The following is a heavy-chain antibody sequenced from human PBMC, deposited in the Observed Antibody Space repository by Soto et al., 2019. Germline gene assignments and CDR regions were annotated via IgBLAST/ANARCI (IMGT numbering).Heavy chain of an antibody. CDR3: AKDGVLYSSSYYFDY. CDR2: ISGSDGST. V-gene: IGHV3-23*01. D-gene: IGHD6-6*01. Sequence: GGSLRLSCAASGFTFSRYAMSWVRQAPGKGLEWVSAISGSDGSTYYADSVKGRFTISRDNSKNTLYLQMNSLRAEDTAVYYCAKDGVLYSSSYYFDYWGQGTLVTVSS. J-gene: IGHJ4*02. CDR1: GFTFSRYA.